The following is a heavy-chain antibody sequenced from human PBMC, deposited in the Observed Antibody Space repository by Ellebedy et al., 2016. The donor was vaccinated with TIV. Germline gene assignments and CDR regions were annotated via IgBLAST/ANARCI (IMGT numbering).Heavy chain of an antibody. J-gene: IGHJ4*02. CDR3: VRAKAGTGSSDY. D-gene: IGHD3-10*01. CDR2: IQQEGTDK. Sequence: PGGSLRLSCAASGFTFSSYWMSWVRQAPGKGLEWLASIQQEGTDKRYVDSVKGRFTISRDNAKNKLYLQMNSLRAEDTAVYYCVRAKAGTGSSDYWGQGTLVTVSS. V-gene: IGHV3-7*01. CDR1: GFTFSSYW.